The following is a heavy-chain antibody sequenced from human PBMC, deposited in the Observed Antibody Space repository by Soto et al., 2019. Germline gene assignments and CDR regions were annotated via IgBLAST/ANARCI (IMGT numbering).Heavy chain of an antibody. Sequence: SETLSLTCAVYGGSFSGYYWNWIRQPPGKGLEWIGEINHSGSTNYNPSLKSRVTISVDTSKNQFSLKLSSVTAADTAVYYCARGTGYSGYDRYKWLDYWGQGTLVTVSS. D-gene: IGHD5-12*01. CDR1: GGSFSGYY. CDR2: INHSGST. V-gene: IGHV4-34*01. CDR3: ARGTGYSGYDRYKWLDY. J-gene: IGHJ4*02.